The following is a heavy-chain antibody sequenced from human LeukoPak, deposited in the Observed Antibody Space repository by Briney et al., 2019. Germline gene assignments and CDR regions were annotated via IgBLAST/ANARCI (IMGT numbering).Heavy chain of an antibody. CDR3: ARVAYYDSSGSLSWFDP. CDR2: INPNSGGT. CDR1: GYTFTGYY. J-gene: IGHJ5*02. Sequence: ASVKVSCKASGYTFTGYYMHWVRQAPGQGLEWMGWINPNSGGTNYAQKFQGRVTMTRDTSISTAYMELSRLRSDDTAVYYCARVAYYDSSGSLSWFDPWGQGTLVTVSS. D-gene: IGHD3-22*01. V-gene: IGHV1-2*02.